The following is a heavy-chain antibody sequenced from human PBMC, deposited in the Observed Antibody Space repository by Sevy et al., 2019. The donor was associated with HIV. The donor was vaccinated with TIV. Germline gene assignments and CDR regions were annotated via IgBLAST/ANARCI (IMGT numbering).Heavy chain of an antibody. CDR1: GYTFTSYG. J-gene: IGHJ5*02. V-gene: IGHV1-18*01. CDR3: ARAVGYSGSYEYNWFDP. Sequence: ASVKVSCKASGYTFTSYGISWVRQAPGQGLEWMGWISAYNGNTNYAQKLQGRVTMTTDTSTSTAYKELRSLRSDDTAVYYCARAVGYSGSYEYNWFDPWGQGTLVTVSS. D-gene: IGHD1-26*01. CDR2: ISAYNGNT.